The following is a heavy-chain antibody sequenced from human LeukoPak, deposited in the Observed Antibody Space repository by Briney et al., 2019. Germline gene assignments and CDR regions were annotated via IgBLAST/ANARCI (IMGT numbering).Heavy chain of an antibody. D-gene: IGHD5-12*01. CDR3: AREHSGYDFPGRDYYYMDV. CDR1: GFTVSNKY. Sequence: GGSLRLSCAASGFTVSNKYMTWVRQAPGKGLEWVANIKQDGSEKYYVDSVKGRFTVSRDNGKNSLYLQMNSLRAEDTAVYYCAREHSGYDFPGRDYYYMDVWGKGTTVTVSS. J-gene: IGHJ6*03. CDR2: IKQDGSEK. V-gene: IGHV3-7*01.